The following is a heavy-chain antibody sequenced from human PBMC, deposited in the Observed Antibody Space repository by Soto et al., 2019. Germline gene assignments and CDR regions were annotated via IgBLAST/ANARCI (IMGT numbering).Heavy chain of an antibody. V-gene: IGHV3-23*01. CDR2: ISGGGGST. Sequence: EVQLLESGGGLVQPGGSLRLSCAASGFTFTTYAMSWVRQAPGKGLEWVSAISGGGGSTYYADSVRGRFTISRVNSINTLYLQMNSLRAEDTAVYYCAKGVHTLIVVREDSWGQGTLVTVSS. CDR1: GFTFTTYA. J-gene: IGHJ4*02. D-gene: IGHD3-22*01. CDR3: AKGVHTLIVVREDS.